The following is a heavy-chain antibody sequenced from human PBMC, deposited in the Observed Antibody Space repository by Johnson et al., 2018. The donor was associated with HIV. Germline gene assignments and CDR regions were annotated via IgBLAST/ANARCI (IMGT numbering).Heavy chain of an antibody. Sequence: QVQLVESGGGVVQPGRSLRLSCAASGFTFNHYTLHWVRQTPGKGLEWVALLPHDGTNAVYADSVKGRFIISRDNSKNTLDLQMNSLRTEDTAVYHCTRGYCTHVVCYARGDGFDIWGQGTRVTVSS. J-gene: IGHJ3*02. V-gene: IGHV3-30-3*01. CDR3: TRGYCTHVVCYARGDGFDI. CDR1: GFTFNHYT. D-gene: IGHD2-8*01. CDR2: LPHDGTNA.